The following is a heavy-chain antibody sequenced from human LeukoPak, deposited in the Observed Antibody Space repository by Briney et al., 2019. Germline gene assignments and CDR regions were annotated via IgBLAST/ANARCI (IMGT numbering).Heavy chain of an antibody. Sequence: SETLSLTCGVSGGSISGTNWWSWVRQPPGQGPEWIGEISLAGQTNFNPSLNGRVTMSLDKSSNQLSLHLTSVTAADTATYFCSRESGPFCPFGYWGQGTLVIVSS. CDR3: SRESGPFCPFGY. CDR2: ISLAGQT. D-gene: IGHD1-26*01. V-gene: IGHV4/OR15-8*02. J-gene: IGHJ4*02. CDR1: GGSISGTNW.